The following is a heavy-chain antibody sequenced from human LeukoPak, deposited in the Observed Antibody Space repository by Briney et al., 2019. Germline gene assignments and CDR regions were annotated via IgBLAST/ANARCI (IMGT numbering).Heavy chain of an antibody. Sequence: LTGGSLRLSCAASGFSVSSKYMSWVRQPAEKGLEWVSVIYSGGTTFYADSVKGRFTISRDNSKNTLYLQMNSLRPDDTAVYYCTKLKGWYGDGYVDYWGPGTLVTVSS. J-gene: IGHJ4*02. CDR3: TKLKGWYGDGYVDY. D-gene: IGHD6-19*01. CDR2: IYSGGTT. V-gene: IGHV3-53*01. CDR1: GFSVSSKY.